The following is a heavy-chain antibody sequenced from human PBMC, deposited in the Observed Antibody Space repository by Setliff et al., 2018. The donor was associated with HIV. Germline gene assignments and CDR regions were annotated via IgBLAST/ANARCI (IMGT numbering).Heavy chain of an antibody. CDR2: IGYNGDT. Sequence: PSETLSLTCTVSGGSINSYYWNWIWQSPGKGLEWIGYIGYNGDTSYNPSLNSRVTLSVDRSKNQFSLKLSSVSVADTAVYFCARWGASGGRPDWHAFDMWGQGTMVTVSS. V-gene: IGHV4-59*01. J-gene: IGHJ3*02. D-gene: IGHD2-15*01. CDR3: ARWGASGGRPDWHAFDM. CDR1: GGSINSYY.